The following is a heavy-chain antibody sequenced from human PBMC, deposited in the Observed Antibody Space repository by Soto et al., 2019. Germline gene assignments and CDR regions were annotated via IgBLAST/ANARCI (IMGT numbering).Heavy chain of an antibody. CDR2: ISSSSSTI. J-gene: IGHJ4*02. V-gene: IGHV3-48*04. CDR3: ARDAGRYYYDSSGYQI. CDR1: GFTFSSYS. D-gene: IGHD3-22*01. Sequence: GGSLRLSCAASGFTFSSYSMNWVRQAPGKGLEWVSYISSSSSTIYYADSVKGRFTISRDNAKNSLYLQMNSLRAEDTAVYYCARDAGRYYYDSSGYQIWGQGTLVTVSS.